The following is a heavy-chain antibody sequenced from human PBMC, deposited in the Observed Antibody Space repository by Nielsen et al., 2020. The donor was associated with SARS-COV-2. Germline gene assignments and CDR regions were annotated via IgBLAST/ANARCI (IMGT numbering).Heavy chain of an antibody. J-gene: IGHJ5*02. V-gene: IGHV1-69*06. CDR2: IIPIFGTA. D-gene: IGHD3-3*01. CDR1: GGTFSSYA. CDR3: ARGTSGYYFSRGLELNWFDP. Sequence: SVKVSCKASGGTFSSYAISWVRQAPGQGLEWMGGIIPIFGTANYAQKFQGRVTITADKSTSTAYMELSSLRSEDTAVYYCARGTSGYYFSRGLELNWFDPWGQGTLVTVSS.